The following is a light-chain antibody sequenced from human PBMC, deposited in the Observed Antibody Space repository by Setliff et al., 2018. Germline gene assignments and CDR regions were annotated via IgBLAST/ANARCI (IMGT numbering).Light chain of an antibody. CDR1: SSDVGGYNY. CDR2: EVT. J-gene: IGLJ1*01. Sequence: QSVLTQPAAVSGSPGQSIAISCAGTSSDVGGYNYVSWYQQHPGKAPKLIIYEVTKRPSGVSDRFSGSKSGDTASLTISGLRAEDEADYYCTFYSGSNNFFFGSGTKVTVL. V-gene: IGLV2-14*03. CDR3: TFYSGSNNFF.